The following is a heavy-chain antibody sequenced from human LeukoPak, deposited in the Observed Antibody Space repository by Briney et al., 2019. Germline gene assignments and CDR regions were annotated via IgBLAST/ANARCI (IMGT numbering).Heavy chain of an antibody. V-gene: IGHV5-51*01. CDR2: IYPGDSDT. Sequence: PGASLQISCKGSGYSFTSYWIGWVRQLPGKGLEWMGIIYPGDSDTRYSPSFQGQVTISADKSISTAYLQWSSLKASDTAMYYCARSIAAAGTGDYWGQGTLVTVSS. D-gene: IGHD6-13*01. CDR1: GYSFTSYW. CDR3: ARSIAAAGTGDY. J-gene: IGHJ4*02.